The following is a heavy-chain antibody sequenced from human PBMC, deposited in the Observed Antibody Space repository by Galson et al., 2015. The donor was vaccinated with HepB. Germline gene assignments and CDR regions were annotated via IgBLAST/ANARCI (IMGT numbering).Heavy chain of an antibody. CDR2: FDPEDGET. CDR3: ATDKVVGREWSRLVHPTAGMDV. J-gene: IGHJ6*02. D-gene: IGHD3-3*01. CDR1: GYTLTELS. Sequence: SVKVSCKVSGYTLTELSMHWVRQAPGKGLEWMGGFDPEDGETIYAQKFQGRVTMTEDTSTDTAYMELSSLKSEDTAVYYCATDKVVGREWSRLVHPTAGMDVWGQGTPVTVSS. V-gene: IGHV1-24*01.